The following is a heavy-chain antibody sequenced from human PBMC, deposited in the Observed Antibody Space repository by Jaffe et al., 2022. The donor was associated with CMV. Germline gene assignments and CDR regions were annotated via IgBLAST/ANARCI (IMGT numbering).Heavy chain of an antibody. J-gene: IGHJ4*02. Sequence: QLQLQESGPGLVKPSETLSLTCSVSGGSISSSSYYWGWIRQPPGKGLEWIGSIYYSGDIYYSPSLKSRVTISVDTSKNQFSLQLSSVTAADTAVYYCARQKGSAWYFVDYWGQGTLVTVSS. CDR2: IYYSGDI. CDR1: GGSISSSSYY. CDR3: ARQKGSAWYFVDY. V-gene: IGHV4-39*01. D-gene: IGHD6-19*01.